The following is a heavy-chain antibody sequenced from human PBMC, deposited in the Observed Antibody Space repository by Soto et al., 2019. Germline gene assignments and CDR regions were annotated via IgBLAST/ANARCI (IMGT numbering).Heavy chain of an antibody. J-gene: IGHJ4*02. D-gene: IGHD3-10*01. CDR3: ARGGAVWFGELSGPYY. V-gene: IGHV4-31*03. CDR2: IYYSGST. Sequence: QVQLQESGPGLVKPSQTLSLTCTVSGGSISSGGYYWSWIRQHPGKGLEWIGYIYYSGSTYYNPSLKSRVTISVDTSKNQFSLKLSSVTAAATAVYYCARGGAVWFGELSGPYYWGQGTLVTVSS. CDR1: GGSISSGGYY.